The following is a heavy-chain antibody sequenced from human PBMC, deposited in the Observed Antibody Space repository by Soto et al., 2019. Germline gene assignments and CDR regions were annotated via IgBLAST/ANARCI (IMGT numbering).Heavy chain of an antibody. CDR2: IYWDDDK. J-gene: IGHJ5*02. V-gene: IGHV2-5*02. Sequence: TLVNPTQTLTLTCTFSGFSLSTSGVGVGWIRQPPGKALEWLALIYWDDDKRYSPSLKSRLTITKDTSKNQVVLTMTNMDPVDTATYYCARVLGVVVPAAINWFDPWGQGTLVTVSS. CDR1: GFSLSTSGVG. CDR3: ARVLGVVVPAAINWFDP. D-gene: IGHD2-2*01.